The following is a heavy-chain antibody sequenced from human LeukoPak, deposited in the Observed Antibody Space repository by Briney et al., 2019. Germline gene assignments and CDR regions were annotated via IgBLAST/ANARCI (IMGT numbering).Heavy chain of an antibody. D-gene: IGHD3-3*01. Sequence: QPGGYLRLSCAASGFTFSSYAMHWVRQAPGKGLEWVAVISYDGSNKYYADSVKGRFTISRDNSKNTLYLQMNSLRAEDTAVYYCARPAYYDFWSGSLEDAFDIWGQGTMVTVSS. J-gene: IGHJ3*02. CDR1: GFTFSSYA. CDR3: ARPAYYDFWSGSLEDAFDI. V-gene: IGHV3-30-3*01. CDR2: ISYDGSNK.